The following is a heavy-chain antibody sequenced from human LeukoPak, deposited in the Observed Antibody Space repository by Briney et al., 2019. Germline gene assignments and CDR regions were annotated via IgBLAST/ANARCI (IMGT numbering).Heavy chain of an antibody. CDR2: ISWNSGSI. CDR1: GFTFDDYA. V-gene: IGHV3-9*01. D-gene: IGHD4-23*01. Sequence: GGSLRLSCAASGFTFDDYAMHWVRQAPGKGLEWVPGISWNSGSIGYADFVKGRFTISRDNAKNSLHLQMNSLRAEDTALYYCAKTTQYDYGGYFDYWGQGTLVTVSS. CDR3: AKTTQYDYGGYFDY. J-gene: IGHJ4*02.